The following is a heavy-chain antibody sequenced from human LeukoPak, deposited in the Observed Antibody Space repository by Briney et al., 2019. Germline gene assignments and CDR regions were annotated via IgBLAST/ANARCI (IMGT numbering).Heavy chain of an antibody. CDR2: IGGGGGST. CDR1: GFTFSSYA. D-gene: IGHD6-19*01. Sequence: GGSLRLSCAASGFTFSSYAMSWVRQAPGKGLEWVSAIGGGGGSTYYADSVKGRFTISRDNSKNTLYLQMNSLRAEDTAVHYCAKREGITVANTASAGWGQGTLVTVSS. CDR3: AKREGITVANTASAG. J-gene: IGHJ4*02. V-gene: IGHV3-23*01.